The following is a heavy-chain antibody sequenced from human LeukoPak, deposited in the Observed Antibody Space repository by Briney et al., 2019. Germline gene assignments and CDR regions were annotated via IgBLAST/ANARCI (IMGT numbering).Heavy chain of an antibody. CDR1: GFTFSSHA. CDR2: IYESGQTT. CDR3: AKDYRIGYSDHFDY. J-gene: IGHJ4*02. D-gene: IGHD2-21*01. Sequence: GGSLRLSCVGSGFTFSSHATSWVRQAPEKGLEWVSGIYESGQTTHYADSVKGRFSISRDNSKNTLYLQMDSLRGEDTAIYYCAKDYRIGYSDHFDYWGQGALVTVSS. V-gene: IGHV3-23*01.